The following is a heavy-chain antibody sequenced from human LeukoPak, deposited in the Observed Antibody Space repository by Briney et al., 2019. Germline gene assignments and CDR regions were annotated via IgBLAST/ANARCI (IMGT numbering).Heavy chain of an antibody. CDR1: GFSVSSNY. Sequence: GGSLRLSCAASGFSVSSNYVTWVRQAPGKGLEWVSVIYTGGTTHYADSVKGRFTISRDNSKNTLYLQMNSLRAEDTALYYCARVVVTATNWFDPWGQGTLVTVSS. J-gene: IGHJ5*02. V-gene: IGHV3-53*01. CDR3: ARVVVTATNWFDP. D-gene: IGHD2-15*01. CDR2: IYTGGTT.